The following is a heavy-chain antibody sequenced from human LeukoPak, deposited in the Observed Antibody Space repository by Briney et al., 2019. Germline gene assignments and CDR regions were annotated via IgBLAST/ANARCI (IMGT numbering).Heavy chain of an antibody. CDR1: GFTFTSYT. D-gene: IGHD4-17*01. CDR3: ATWDDYGDFVAFEY. Sequence: GGSLRLSCVGSGFTFTSYTMTWVRQAPGKGLEWVASISSSATYIYYADSVRGRFTISRDDAKKSVFLHMNSLRAEDTAVYFCATWDDYGDFVAFEYWGQGTLVTVSS. J-gene: IGHJ4*02. CDR2: ISSSATYI. V-gene: IGHV3-21*01.